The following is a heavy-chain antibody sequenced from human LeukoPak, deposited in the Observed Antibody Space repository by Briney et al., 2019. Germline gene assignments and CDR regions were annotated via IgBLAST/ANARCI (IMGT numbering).Heavy chain of an antibody. D-gene: IGHD1-26*01. Sequence: SETPSLTCTVSGGSISSHYWGWIRQPPGKGLEWIGSISNSGSTYYNPSLKSRVTISVDTSNNQFSLKLSSVTAADTAVYYCATTTIRLGYWGQGTLVTVSS. V-gene: IGHV4-39*07. CDR2: ISNSGST. CDR3: ATTTIRLGY. J-gene: IGHJ4*02. CDR1: GGSISSHY.